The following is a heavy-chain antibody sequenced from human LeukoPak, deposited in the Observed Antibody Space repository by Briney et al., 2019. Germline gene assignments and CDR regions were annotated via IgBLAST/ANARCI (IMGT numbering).Heavy chain of an antibody. CDR2: ISGSGGTT. Sequence: GGSVRLSCAASGFTFSSYAMSWVRQAPGKGLEWVSAISGSGGTTYYADSVKGRFTISRDNSKNTLYLQMNSLRAEDTAVYYCAKWAYSSGWNPFDYWGQGTLVTVSS. CDR1: GFTFSSYA. CDR3: AKWAYSSGWNPFDY. V-gene: IGHV3-23*01. D-gene: IGHD6-19*01. J-gene: IGHJ4*02.